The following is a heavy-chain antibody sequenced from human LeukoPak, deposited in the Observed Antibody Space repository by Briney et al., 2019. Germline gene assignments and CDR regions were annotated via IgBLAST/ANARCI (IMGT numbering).Heavy chain of an antibody. Sequence: GASVKVCCKSSGYTFTRYYMHWVRQAPGQGLEWMGIISPSGDSTSYAQKFQGRVTMTSDTSSADVYLFLRVLSVGDEDVYYCARGRDYYAITGYHNWFDAWGQGTLVTVSS. D-gene: IGHD3-22*01. CDR1: GYTFTRYY. CDR3: ARGRDYYAITGYHNWFDA. V-gene: IGHV1-46*01. J-gene: IGHJ5*02. CDR2: ISPSGDST.